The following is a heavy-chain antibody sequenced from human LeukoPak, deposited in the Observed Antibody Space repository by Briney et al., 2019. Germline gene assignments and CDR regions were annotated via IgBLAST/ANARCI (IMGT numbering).Heavy chain of an antibody. CDR1: GYTFTGYY. CDR2: INPNSGGT. CDR3: ATLYGDYEVLYY. V-gene: IGHV1-2*02. Sequence: ASVKVSCKASGYTFTGYYMHWVRQAPGQGLEWMGWINPNSGGTNHAQKFQGRVTMTRDTSISTAYMELSRLRSDDTAVYYCATLYGDYEVLYYWGQGTLVTVSS. J-gene: IGHJ4*02. D-gene: IGHD4-17*01.